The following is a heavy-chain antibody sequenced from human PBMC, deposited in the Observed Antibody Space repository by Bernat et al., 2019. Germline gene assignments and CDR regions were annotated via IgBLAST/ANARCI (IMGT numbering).Heavy chain of an antibody. V-gene: IGHV1-3*01. D-gene: IGHD3-22*01. Sequence: QVQLVQSGAEVKKPGASVKVSCKASGYTFTSYAMHWVRQAPGQRLEWMGWINAGNGNTKYSQKFQGRVTITRDTSASTAYMELSSLRSEDTAVYYCARAAGHYYDCSGYYYFLYFDYWGQGTLVTVSS. J-gene: IGHJ4*02. CDR3: ARAAGHYYDCSGYYYFLYFDY. CDR2: INAGNGNT. CDR1: GYTFTSYA.